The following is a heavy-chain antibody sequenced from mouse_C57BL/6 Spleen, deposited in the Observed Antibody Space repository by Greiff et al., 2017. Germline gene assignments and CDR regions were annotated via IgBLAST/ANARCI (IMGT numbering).Heavy chain of an antibody. CDR3: ASSTMITTGFAY. D-gene: IGHD2-4*01. J-gene: IGHJ3*01. V-gene: IGHV1-80*01. CDR1: GYAFSSYW. Sequence: QVQLKESGAELVKPGASVKISCKASGYAFSSYWMNWVKQRPGKGLEWIGQIYPGDGDTNYNGKFKGKATLTADKSSSTAYMQLSSLTSEDSAVYFCASSTMITTGFAYWGQGTLVTVSA. CDR2: IYPGDGDT.